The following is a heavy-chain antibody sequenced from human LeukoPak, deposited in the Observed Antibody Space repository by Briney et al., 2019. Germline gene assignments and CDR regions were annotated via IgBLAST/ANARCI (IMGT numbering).Heavy chain of an antibody. CDR3: ARDFEEWELQQEKGGVAI. V-gene: IGHV4-39*07. CDR1: VGSFSTSSYY. J-gene: IGHJ3*02. D-gene: IGHD1-26*01. CDR2: IYYSGST. Sequence: SETLSLTCTVSVGSFSTSSYYWGWVRQPPGKGLEWIGNIYYSGSTYYNPSLKSRVSISLDTSQNQFSLKLSSVTAADTALYYCARDFEEWELQQEKGGVAIWGQGTMVTVSS.